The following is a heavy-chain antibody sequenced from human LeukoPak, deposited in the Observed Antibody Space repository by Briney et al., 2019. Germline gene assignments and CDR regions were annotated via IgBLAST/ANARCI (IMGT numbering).Heavy chain of an antibody. V-gene: IGHV3-33*08. CDR3: ATAHYHGNC. D-gene: IGHD1-14*01. CDR1: GFTFSSYW. J-gene: IGHJ4*02. Sequence: GGSLRLSCTASGFTFSSYWMSWVRQAPGKGLEWVAVIWYDGSNKYYADSVKGRFTISRDNSKNTLYLQMNSLRAEDTAVYYCATAHYHGNCWGQGTLVTVSS. CDR2: IWYDGSNK.